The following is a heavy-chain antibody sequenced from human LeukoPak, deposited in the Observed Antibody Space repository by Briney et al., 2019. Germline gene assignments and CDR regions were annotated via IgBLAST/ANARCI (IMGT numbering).Heavy chain of an antibody. J-gene: IGHJ4*02. D-gene: IGHD6-19*01. CDR1: GFTFSSYG. CDR3: ANDLAYSSGWYQDY. Sequence: GRSLRLSCAASGFTFSSYGMHWVRQAPGKGLEWVAVISYDGSNKYYADSVKGRFTISRDNSKNTLYLQMNSLRAEDTAVYYCANDLAYSSGWYQDYWGQGTLVTVSS. V-gene: IGHV3-30*18. CDR2: ISYDGSNK.